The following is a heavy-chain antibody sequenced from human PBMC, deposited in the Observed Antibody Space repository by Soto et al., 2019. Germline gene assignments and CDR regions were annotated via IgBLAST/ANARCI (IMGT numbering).Heavy chain of an antibody. D-gene: IGHD6-19*01. J-gene: IGHJ4*02. CDR3: ARDLAVGLVDD. Sequence: QVQLVQSGAEVKKPGASVKVSCKASGYTFTSYGISWVRQAPGQGLEWMGWVSAYTGNTKYAQKLQGRVTMTTDTATSTADREGRSLRSDDTAVYYCARDLAVGLVDDWGQGTLVTVSS. CDR2: VSAYTGNT. CDR1: GYTFTSYG. V-gene: IGHV1-18*01.